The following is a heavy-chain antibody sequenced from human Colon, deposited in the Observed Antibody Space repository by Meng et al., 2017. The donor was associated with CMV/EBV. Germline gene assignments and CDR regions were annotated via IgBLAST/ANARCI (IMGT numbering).Heavy chain of an antibody. CDR3: ARGEDRAKVGNN. V-gene: IGHV4-34*01. CDR2: IHPSGST. D-gene: IGHD5-18*01. Sequence: GSLRLSCAVYGGSFSGYYWSWIRQPPGKGLEWIGEIHPSGSTHYNTFLKSRVTMSVDTSKSQISLKMNSVSAADTALYFCARGEDRAKVGNNWGQGTLVTVSS. CDR1: GGSFSGYY. J-gene: IGHJ4*02.